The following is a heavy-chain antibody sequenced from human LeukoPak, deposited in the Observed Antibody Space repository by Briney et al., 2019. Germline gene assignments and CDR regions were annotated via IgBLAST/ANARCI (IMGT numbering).Heavy chain of an antibody. CDR1: GFTFSSYA. J-gene: IGHJ4*02. D-gene: IGHD3-22*01. Sequence: GGSLRLSCAASGFTFSSYAMSWVRQAPGKGLEWVSAISGSGGSTYYAGSVKGRFTISRDNSKNTLYLQMNSLRAEDTAVYYCAKAGGDSSGYYCDYWGQGTLVTVSS. V-gene: IGHV3-23*01. CDR3: AKAGGDSSGYYCDY. CDR2: ISGSGGST.